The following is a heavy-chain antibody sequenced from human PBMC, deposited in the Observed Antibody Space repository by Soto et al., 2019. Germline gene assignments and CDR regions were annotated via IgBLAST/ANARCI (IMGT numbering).Heavy chain of an antibody. J-gene: IGHJ4*02. Sequence: SDTLSLTCTASGGSISSSSYYWGWIRQPPGKGLEWIGSIYYSGSTYYNPSLKSRVTISVDTSKNQFSLKLSSVTAADTAVYYCARQSVDTAIAGWGQGTLVTVSS. D-gene: IGHD5-18*01. CDR2: IYYSGST. V-gene: IGHV4-39*01. CDR1: GGSISSSSYY. CDR3: ARQSVDTAIAG.